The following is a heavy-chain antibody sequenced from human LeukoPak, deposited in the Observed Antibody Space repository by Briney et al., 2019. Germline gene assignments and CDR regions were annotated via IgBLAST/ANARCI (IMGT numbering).Heavy chain of an antibody. J-gene: IGHJ3*02. CDR2: ISGSGSSI. D-gene: IGHD3-16*02. Sequence: PGGSLRLSCTASGFIFSTYEMNWVRQAPGKGLEWISYISGSGSSIFYADSLQGRFTVSRDNAKNSVYLQMNSLRAEDTAVYYCAREGGFGYDDAFDTWGHGTTVTVSS. V-gene: IGHV3-48*03. CDR3: AREGGFGYDDAFDT. CDR1: GFIFSTYE.